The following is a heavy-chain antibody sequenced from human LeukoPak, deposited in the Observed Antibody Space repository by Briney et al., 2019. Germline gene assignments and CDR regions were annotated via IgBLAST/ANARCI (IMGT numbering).Heavy chain of an antibody. V-gene: IGHV3-15*01. Sequence: AGGSLRLSCADSGFTFSNAWMSWVRQAPGKGLEWVGRIKSKTDGGTTDYAAPVKGRFTISREDSKNTLYLQMNSLKTEDTAVYYCTRGYCSGGTCRSAFDIWGQGTMVTVSS. CDR2: IKSKTDGGTT. J-gene: IGHJ3*02. CDR3: TRGYCSGGTCRSAFDI. CDR1: GFTFSNAW. D-gene: IGHD2-15*01.